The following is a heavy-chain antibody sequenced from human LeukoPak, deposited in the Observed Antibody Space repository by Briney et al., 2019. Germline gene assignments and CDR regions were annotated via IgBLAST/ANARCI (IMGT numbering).Heavy chain of an antibody. V-gene: IGHV3-30-3*01. CDR1: GFTFSSYA. Sequence: GGSLRLSCAASGFTFSSYAMHWVRQAPGKGLEGVAVISYDGSNNYYADSVKGRFTISRDNSKNTLYLQMNSLRAEDTAVYYCARDGIASALSYFDYWGQGTLVTVSS. D-gene: IGHD6-13*01. J-gene: IGHJ4*02. CDR2: ISYDGSNN. CDR3: ARDGIASALSYFDY.